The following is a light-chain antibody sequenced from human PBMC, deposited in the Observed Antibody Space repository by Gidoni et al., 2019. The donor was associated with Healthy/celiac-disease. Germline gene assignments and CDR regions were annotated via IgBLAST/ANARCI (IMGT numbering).Light chain of an antibody. CDR1: QGISSW. CDR2: AAS. J-gene: IGKJ4*01. Sequence: DIPIPQSPASVSASVGDRVTITCRASQGISSWLAWYQQKPGKAPKLLIYAASRLQSGVPSRFSGSGSGTDFSLTISSLQAEDFAAYYCQQANSFPLTFGGGTKVEIK. V-gene: IGKV1-12*01. CDR3: QQANSFPLT.